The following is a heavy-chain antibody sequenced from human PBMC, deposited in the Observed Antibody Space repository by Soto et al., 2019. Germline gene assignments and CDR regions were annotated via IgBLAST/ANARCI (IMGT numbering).Heavy chain of an antibody. CDR2: INPNSGGT. Sequence: QVQLVQSGAEVKKPGALVKVSCKASGYTFTGYYMHWVRQAPGQGLEWMGWINPNSGGTNYAQKFQGWVTMTRDTSISTAYMELSRLRSDDTAVYYCARGIAVAGLDDAFDIWGQGTMVTVSS. CDR3: ARGIAVAGLDDAFDI. J-gene: IGHJ3*02. V-gene: IGHV1-2*04. CDR1: GYTFTGYY. D-gene: IGHD6-19*01.